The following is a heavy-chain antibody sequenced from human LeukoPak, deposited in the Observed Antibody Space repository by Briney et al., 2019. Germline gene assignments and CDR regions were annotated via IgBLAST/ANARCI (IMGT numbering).Heavy chain of an antibody. V-gene: IGHV4-34*01. Sequence: SETLSLTCAVYGGSFSGYYWSWIRQPPGKGLEWIGEINHSGSTNYNPSLKSRVTISVDTSKNQFSLKLSSVTAADTAVYYCARGPITKIVRRGLNWFDPWGQGTLVTVPS. J-gene: IGHJ5*02. CDR3: ARGPITKIVRRGLNWFDP. CDR2: INHSGST. CDR1: GGSFSGYY. D-gene: IGHD3-22*01.